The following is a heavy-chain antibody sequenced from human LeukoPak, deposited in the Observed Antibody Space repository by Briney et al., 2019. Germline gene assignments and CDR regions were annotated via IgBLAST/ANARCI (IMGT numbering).Heavy chain of an antibody. Sequence: ASVKVSCKASGYTFTGYYMHWVRQAPGQGLEWMGWINPNSGGTNYAQKFQGWVTMTRDTSISTAYMELSRLRSDDTAVYYCARELGYSSSSVFQPSFDYWGQGTLVTVSS. J-gene: IGHJ4*02. D-gene: IGHD6-13*01. CDR1: GYTFTGYY. CDR3: ARELGYSSSSVFQPSFDY. CDR2: INPNSGGT. V-gene: IGHV1-2*04.